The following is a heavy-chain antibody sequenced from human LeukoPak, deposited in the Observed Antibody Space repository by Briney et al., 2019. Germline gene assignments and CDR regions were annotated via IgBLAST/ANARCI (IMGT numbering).Heavy chain of an antibody. CDR3: AKEGIKESPREFDY. CDR2: INSDGSST. J-gene: IGHJ4*02. Sequence: PGGSLRLSCAASGFTFSSYWMHWVRQAPGKGLVWVSRINSDGSSTSYADSVKGRFTISRDNSKNTLYLQMNSLRVEDTAVYYCAKEGIKESPREFDYWGQGSLVTVSS. V-gene: IGHV3-74*01. CDR1: GFTFSSYW. D-gene: IGHD1-26*01.